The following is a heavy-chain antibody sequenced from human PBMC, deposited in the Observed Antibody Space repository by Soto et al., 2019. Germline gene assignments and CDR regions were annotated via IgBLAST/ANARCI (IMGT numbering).Heavy chain of an antibody. J-gene: IGHJ4*02. D-gene: IGHD2-15*01. CDR1: GFTFDDYA. V-gene: IGHV3-9*01. CDR2: ISWNSGSI. CDR3: AKDILRWCSGGSCPVDS. Sequence: EVQLVESGGGLVQPGRSLRLSCAASGFTFDDYAMHWVRQAPGKGLEWVSGISWNSGSIGYADSVKGRFTISRDNAKNSLYLQMNMLRAEDTALYYCAKDILRWCSGGSCPVDSWGQGTLVTVSS.